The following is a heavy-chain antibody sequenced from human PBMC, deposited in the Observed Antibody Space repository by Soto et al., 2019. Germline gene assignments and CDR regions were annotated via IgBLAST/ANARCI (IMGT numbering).Heavy chain of an antibody. D-gene: IGHD2-15*01. J-gene: IGHJ6*02. CDR3: ARDSDGFT. V-gene: IGHV4-34*01. CDR1: GGPFSGSFSGYY. CDR2: INYNTGT. Sequence: TSETLSLTCAVYGGPFSGSFSGYYWSWIRQSPGKGLEWIGEINYNTGTKYNPSLKNRVTISLDASKNQFSLKLSSVTAADTAVYYCARDSDGFTWGQGTTVTVSS.